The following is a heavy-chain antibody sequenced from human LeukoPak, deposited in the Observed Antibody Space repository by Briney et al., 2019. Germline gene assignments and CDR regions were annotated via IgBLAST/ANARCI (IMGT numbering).Heavy chain of an antibody. J-gene: IGHJ4*02. CDR2: IKQDGSEK. CDR3: ASQKATSSWGYFDY. D-gene: IGHD6-13*01. V-gene: IGHV3-7*01. Sequence: GGSLRLSCAASGFTFSSYWMSWVRQAPGKGLEWVANIKQDGSEKYYVDSVKGRFTISRDNAKNSLYLQMNSLRAEDTAVYYCASQKATSSWGYFDYWGQGTLVIVSS. CDR1: GFTFSSYW.